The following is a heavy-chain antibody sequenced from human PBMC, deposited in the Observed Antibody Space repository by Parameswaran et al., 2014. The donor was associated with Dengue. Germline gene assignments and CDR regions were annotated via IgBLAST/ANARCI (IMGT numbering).Heavy chain of an antibody. Sequence: WIRQPPGKELEWIGSIYYSGSTYYNPSLKSRVTISVDTSKNQFSLKLSSVTAADTAVYYCATGLWFGESYLPDAFDIWGQGTMVTVSS. CDR2: IYYSGST. J-gene: IGHJ3*02. V-gene: IGHV4-39*01. CDR3: ATGLWFGESYLPDAFDI. D-gene: IGHD3-10*01.